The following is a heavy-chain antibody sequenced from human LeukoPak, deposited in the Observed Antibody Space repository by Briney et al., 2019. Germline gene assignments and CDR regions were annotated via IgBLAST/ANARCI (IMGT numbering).Heavy chain of an antibody. V-gene: IGHV3-15*01. Sequence: GGSLRLSCAASGFTFSSYAMNWVRQAPGKGLEWVGRIKSKTDGGTTDYAAPVKGRFTISRDDSKNTLYLQMNSLKTEDTAVYYCTTTYYDFWSGQDDAFDIWGQGTMVTVSS. CDR2: IKSKTDGGTT. CDR1: GFTFSSYA. J-gene: IGHJ3*02. D-gene: IGHD3-3*01. CDR3: TTTYYDFWSGQDDAFDI.